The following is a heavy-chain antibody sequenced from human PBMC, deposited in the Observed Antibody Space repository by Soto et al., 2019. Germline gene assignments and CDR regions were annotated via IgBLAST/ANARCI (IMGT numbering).Heavy chain of an antibody. Sequence: QITLKESGPTLVKPTQTLTLTCTFSGFSLSTSGVGVGWIRQPPGKALEWLALIYWDDDKRYSPSLKSRLTSTTDTSKNQVVLTMTNMDPVDTATYYCAHSGYYYDSSGYYSRDWFDPWGQGTLVTVSS. CDR1: GFSLSTSGVG. V-gene: IGHV2-5*02. J-gene: IGHJ5*02. CDR3: AHSGYYYDSSGYYSRDWFDP. CDR2: IYWDDDK. D-gene: IGHD3-22*01.